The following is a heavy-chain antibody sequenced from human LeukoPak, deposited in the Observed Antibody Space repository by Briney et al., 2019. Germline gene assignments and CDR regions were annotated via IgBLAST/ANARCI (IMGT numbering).Heavy chain of an antibody. CDR1: GASISSSSSY. J-gene: IGHJ5*02. CDR2: IYYSGSA. Sequence: SETLSLTCTVSGASISSSSSYWGWIRQPPGKGLEWIGNIYYSGSAYYNPSLKSRVTISVDTSKNQFSLQLSSVTAADTAVYYCARAYWGGGSCYHSRGWFDPWGQGTLVTVSS. D-gene: IGHD2-15*01. CDR3: ARAYWGGGSCYHSRGWFDP. V-gene: IGHV4-39*07.